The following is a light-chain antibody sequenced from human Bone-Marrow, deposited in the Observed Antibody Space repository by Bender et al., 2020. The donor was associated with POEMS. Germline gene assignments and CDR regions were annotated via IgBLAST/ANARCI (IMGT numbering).Light chain of an antibody. Sequence: QSVLTQPPSASGTPGQRVTTSSSGGSSNIGAHAVNWYQHLPGTAPKLLIYSSHRRPSGIPGRFSGTNSGNTATLTISGNQAVDEADYYCQAWDNSTVVFGGGTKLTVL. CDR2: SSH. CDR3: QAWDNSTVV. J-gene: IGLJ2*01. CDR1: SSNIGAHA. V-gene: IGLV1-44*01.